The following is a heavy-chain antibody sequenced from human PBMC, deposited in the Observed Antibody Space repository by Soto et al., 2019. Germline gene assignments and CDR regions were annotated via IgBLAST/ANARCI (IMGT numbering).Heavy chain of an antibody. J-gene: IGHJ3*02. V-gene: IGHV1-18*01. CDR2: INAFNRKT. CDR1: GYVFTRFG. CDR3: ARDKGYSASRGLEAFNI. D-gene: IGHD2-15*01. Sequence: GXSVKVSCKASGYVFTRFGISWLRQAPGQGLEWLGWINAFNRKTNYAETFQGRVTLTTDTFTATAYMDLGSLTSDDTAVYYCARDKGYSASRGLEAFNIWRQGTLVTVSS.